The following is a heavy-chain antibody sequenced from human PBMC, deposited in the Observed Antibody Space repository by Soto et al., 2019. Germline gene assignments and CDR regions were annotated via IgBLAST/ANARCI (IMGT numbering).Heavy chain of an antibody. CDR3: ARDGFLARVVFDY. V-gene: IGHV3-21*01. CDR1: GFTFSSYS. J-gene: IGHJ4*02. CDR2: ISSSSSYI. Sequence: GGSLRLSCAASGFTFSSYSMNWVRQAPGKGLEWVSSISSSSSYIYYADSVKGRFTISRDNTKNSLYLQMNSLRAEDTAVYYCARDGFLARVVFDYWGQGTLVTVSS. D-gene: IGHD3-3*01.